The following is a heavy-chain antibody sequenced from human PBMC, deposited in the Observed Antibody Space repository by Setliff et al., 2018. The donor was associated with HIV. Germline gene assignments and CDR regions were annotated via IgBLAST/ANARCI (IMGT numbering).Heavy chain of an antibody. CDR2: IKQDASEK. CDR1: GFTLSSYW. J-gene: IGHJ4*02. Sequence: PGGSLRLSCAASGFTLSSYWMSWVRQAPGKGLEWVANIKQDASEKYFLDSVKGRFTISRDNAKNSLYLQMNSLRVEDTAVYYCARDSQITPFDNWGQGTLVTVSS. CDR3: ARDSQITPFDN. D-gene: IGHD3-16*01. V-gene: IGHV3-7*01.